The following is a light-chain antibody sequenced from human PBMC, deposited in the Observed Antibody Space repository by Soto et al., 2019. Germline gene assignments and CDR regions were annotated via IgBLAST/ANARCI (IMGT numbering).Light chain of an antibody. CDR1: QSVSSY. CDR2: DAS. V-gene: IGKV3-11*01. Sequence: EIVLTQSPATLSLSPGERATLSCRASQSVSSYLHWYQQKRGQAPRLLVYDASSRATGIPARFSGSGSGTDFTLTISSLEPEDFAVYYCQQRNSWPVTFGQGTRLEI. CDR3: QQRNSWPVT. J-gene: IGKJ5*01.